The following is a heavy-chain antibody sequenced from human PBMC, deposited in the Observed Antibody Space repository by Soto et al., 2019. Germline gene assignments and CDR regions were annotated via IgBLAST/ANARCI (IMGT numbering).Heavy chain of an antibody. V-gene: IGHV3-53*01. CDR3: ATRDNAYYYGMNV. Sequence: GGSLRLSCAASGLNVSSIFMTWVRQAPGKGLEWVSVIYSGDRAFYADSVKGRFTISRDTSTNTLYLQMSGLRAEDSAVYYCATRDNAYYYGMNVWGQGTTVTVSS. J-gene: IGHJ6*02. CDR2: IYSGDRA. CDR1: GLNVSSIF.